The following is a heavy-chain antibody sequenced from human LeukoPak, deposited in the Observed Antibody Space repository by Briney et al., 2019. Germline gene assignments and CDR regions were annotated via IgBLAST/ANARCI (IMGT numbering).Heavy chain of an antibody. V-gene: IGHV1-2*02. CDR1: GYTFTGYY. D-gene: IGHD6-13*01. CDR3: ARDSLAAAGTSV. Sequence: GASVKVSCKASGYTFTGYYIHWVRQAPGQGPEWMGWIYPSSGGTKYEQKFQGRVTMTRDTSINTAYMELNSLRAEDTAVYYCARDSLAAAGTSVWGQGTLVTVSS. CDR2: IYPSSGGT. J-gene: IGHJ4*02.